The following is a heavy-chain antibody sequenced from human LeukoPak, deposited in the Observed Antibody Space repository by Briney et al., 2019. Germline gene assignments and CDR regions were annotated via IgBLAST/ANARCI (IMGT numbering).Heavy chain of an antibody. CDR1: AGSISNSY. CDR3: ARVADILTGYALYYYAMDV. J-gene: IGHJ6*02. D-gene: IGHD3-9*01. V-gene: IGHV4-4*07. Sequence: SETLSLTCTVSAGSISNSYWSWTRQPAGKGLEWIGRTYSSGSTDYNPSLKSRVTMSIDTSNNQFSLRLTSVTAADTAVYYCARVADILTGYALYYYAMDVWGQGTTVTVSS. CDR2: TYSSGST.